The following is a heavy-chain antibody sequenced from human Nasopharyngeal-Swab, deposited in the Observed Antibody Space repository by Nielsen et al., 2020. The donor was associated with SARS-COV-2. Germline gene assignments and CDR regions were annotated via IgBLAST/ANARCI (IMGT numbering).Heavy chain of an antibody. CDR2: IKQDGSEK. CDR1: GFTFSSYW. Sequence: GGSLILSCAASGFTFSSYWMSWVRQAPGKGLEWVANIKQDGSEKYYVDSVKGRFTISKDNAKNSLYLQMNSLRAEDTAVYYCASTSGYGLNWFDPWGQGTLVTVSS. V-gene: IGHV3-7*01. J-gene: IGHJ5*02. D-gene: IGHD5-12*01. CDR3: ASTSGYGLNWFDP.